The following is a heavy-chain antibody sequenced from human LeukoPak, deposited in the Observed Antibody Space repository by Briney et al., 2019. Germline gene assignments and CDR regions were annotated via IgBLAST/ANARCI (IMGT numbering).Heavy chain of an antibody. J-gene: IGHJ3*02. Sequence: GGSLRLSCAASGFTFSSYGMHWVRQAPGRGLEWVALIWYDGRNKYYADSVKGRFTISRDNSKNTLSLQLNSLRDEDTAVYYCARDGGSSGYHDALDIWGQGTMVTVSS. D-gene: IGHD3-22*01. CDR3: ARDGGSSGYHDALDI. CDR1: GFTFSSYG. CDR2: IWYDGRNK. V-gene: IGHV3-33*01.